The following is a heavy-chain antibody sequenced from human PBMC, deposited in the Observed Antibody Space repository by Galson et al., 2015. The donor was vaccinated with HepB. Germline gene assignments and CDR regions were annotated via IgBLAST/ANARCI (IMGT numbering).Heavy chain of an antibody. V-gene: IGHV3-30*18. Sequence: SLRLSCAASGFTFSSYGMHWVRQAPGKGLEWVAVISYDGSNKYYADSVKGRFTISRDNSKNTLYLQMNSLRAEETAVYYCAKDSLPWGIDYYYGMDVWGQGTTVTVSS. CDR2: ISYDGSNK. CDR3: AKDSLPWGIDYYYGMDV. D-gene: IGHD6-13*01. J-gene: IGHJ6*02. CDR1: GFTFSSYG.